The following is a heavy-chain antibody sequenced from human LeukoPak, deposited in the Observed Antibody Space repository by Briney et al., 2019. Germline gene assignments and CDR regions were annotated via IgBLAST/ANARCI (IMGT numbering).Heavy chain of an antibody. CDR2: IGTTSTTV. D-gene: IGHD2-2*01. J-gene: IGHJ6*03. Sequence: GGSLRLSCAASGFTFSEYNMYWVRQAPGKGLESVSFIGTTSTTVYYADSVKGRFTISRDNAKNSLYLQMNSLRAEDTAVYYCARDRGYCRGTTCYAYYLDVWGTGTTVTVSS. CDR3: ARDRGYCRGTTCYAYYLDV. V-gene: IGHV3-48*01. CDR1: GFTFSEYN.